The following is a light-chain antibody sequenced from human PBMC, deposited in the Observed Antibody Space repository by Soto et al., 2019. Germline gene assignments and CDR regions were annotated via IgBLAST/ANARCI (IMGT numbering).Light chain of an antibody. Sequence: DIVMTQSPDSLAVSLGERATINCKSSQSVLYRSNNKNYLAWYQQRPGQPHKLLIYWASTRESGVPDRFSGGGAGTDFTLTITSLQAEDVAVYYCQQYESTPPTFGQGTKLEIK. CDR3: QQYESTPPT. J-gene: IGKJ2*01. CDR1: QSVLYRSNNKNY. V-gene: IGKV4-1*01. CDR2: WAS.